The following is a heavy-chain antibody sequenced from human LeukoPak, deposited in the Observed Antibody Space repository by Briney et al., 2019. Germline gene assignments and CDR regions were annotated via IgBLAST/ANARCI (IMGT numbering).Heavy chain of an antibody. Sequence: SETLSLTCAVYGGSFSGYYWSWIRQPPGKGLEWIGEINHSGSTNYNPSLKSRVTISVDTSKNQFSLKLSSVTAADTAVYYCARAGRFTAAAGYWGQGTLVTASS. CDR3: ARAGRFTAAAGY. CDR1: GGSFSGYY. D-gene: IGHD6-13*01. CDR2: INHSGST. V-gene: IGHV4-34*01. J-gene: IGHJ4*02.